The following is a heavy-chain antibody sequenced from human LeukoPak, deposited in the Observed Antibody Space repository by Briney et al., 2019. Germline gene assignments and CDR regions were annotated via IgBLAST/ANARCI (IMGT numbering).Heavy chain of an antibody. CDR2: IRDDGSEN. CDR1: GFTLSNHW. J-gene: IGHJ5*02. Sequence: PGESLRLSCAASGFTLSNHWMSWVRQAPGKGLEWVANIRDDGSENYYVDSVKGRFTVSRDNVKNSLFLQRNSLRVDDTAVYYCAKSGSSVFWSWGQGTLVTVSS. V-gene: IGHV3-7*03. CDR3: AKSGSSVFWS. D-gene: IGHD3-3*02.